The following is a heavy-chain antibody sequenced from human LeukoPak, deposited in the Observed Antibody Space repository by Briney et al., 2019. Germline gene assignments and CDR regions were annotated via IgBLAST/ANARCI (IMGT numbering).Heavy chain of an antibody. CDR3: AKYFYDSGSYSFDY. J-gene: IGHJ4*02. Sequence: GGSLRLSCAASGFTFSSYSMNWVRQAPAKGLEWVSAIDGSGSSTYYADSVQGRFIISRDNSKNTLYLQMNSLKAEDTAAYYCAKYFYDSGSYSFDYWGQGALVTVSS. V-gene: IGHV3-23*01. D-gene: IGHD3-10*01. CDR1: GFTFSSYS. CDR2: IDGSGSST.